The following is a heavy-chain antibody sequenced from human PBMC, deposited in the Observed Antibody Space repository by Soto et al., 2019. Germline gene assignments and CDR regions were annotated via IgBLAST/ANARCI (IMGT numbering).Heavy chain of an antibody. CDR1: GYTFTGYY. Sequence: GASVKVSCKASGYTFTGYYMHWLRESAGQGLEWMGWINPNSGGTNYAQKFQGRVTMTRDTSISTAYMELSRLRSDDTAVYYCAWGYGNYALFYYYYGVDVWGQGTTVTVSS. D-gene: IGHD1-7*01. CDR2: INPNSGGT. V-gene: IGHV1-2*02. CDR3: AWGYGNYALFYYYYGVDV. J-gene: IGHJ6*02.